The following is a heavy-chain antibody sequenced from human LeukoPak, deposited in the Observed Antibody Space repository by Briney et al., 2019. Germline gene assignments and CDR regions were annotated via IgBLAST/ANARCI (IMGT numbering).Heavy chain of an antibody. CDR1: GFTFSSYG. V-gene: IGHV3-30*02. CDR3: AIIKFTTSNPIDY. Sequence: QPGGSLRLSCAASGFTFSSYGMHWVRQAPGKGLEWVAFIRYDGSNKYYADSVKGRFTISRDNSKNTLYLQMNSLRAEDTAVYYCAIIKFTTSNPIDYWGQGTLVTVSS. CDR2: IRYDGSNK. J-gene: IGHJ4*02. D-gene: IGHD3-3*01.